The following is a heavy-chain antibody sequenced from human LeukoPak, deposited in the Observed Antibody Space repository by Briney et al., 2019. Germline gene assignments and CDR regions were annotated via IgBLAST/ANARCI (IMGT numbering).Heavy chain of an antibody. Sequence: GGSLRLSCAASGFTFSSYSMNWVRQAPGKGLEWVSAISGSGGSTYYADSVKGRFTISRDNSKNTLYLQMNSLRAEDTAVYYCAKLPRRYYYGSGSYNWFDPWGQGTLVTVSS. V-gene: IGHV3-23*01. D-gene: IGHD3-10*01. CDR1: GFTFSSYS. J-gene: IGHJ5*02. CDR3: AKLPRRYYYGSGSYNWFDP. CDR2: ISGSGGST.